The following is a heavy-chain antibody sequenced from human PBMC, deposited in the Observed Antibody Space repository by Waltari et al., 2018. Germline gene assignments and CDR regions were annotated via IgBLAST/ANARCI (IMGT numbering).Heavy chain of an antibody. V-gene: IGHV1-69-2*01. CDR3: ATSVGATFPRFDY. D-gene: IGHD1-26*01. J-gene: IGHJ4*02. CDR1: GYTFTDYY. Sequence: EVQLVQSGAEVKKPGATVKISCKASGYTFTDYYIHLVQQAPGKGLEWMGRVDPEDGETIYAEKFQGRVTITADTSTDTAYMELSSLRSEDTAVYYCATSVGATFPRFDYWGQGTLVTVSS. CDR2: VDPEDGET.